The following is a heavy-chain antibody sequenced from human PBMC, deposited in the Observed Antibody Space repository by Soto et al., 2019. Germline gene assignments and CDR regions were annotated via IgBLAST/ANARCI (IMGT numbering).Heavy chain of an antibody. CDR1: GDSVSSKTAT. J-gene: IGHJ2*01. V-gene: IGHV6-1*01. D-gene: IGHD6-19*01. Sequence: QVQLQQSGPGLVKPSQTLSLICAISGDSVSSKTATWNWIRQSPSRGLEWLGRTYYRSKWYNDYAVSVKSRVVITQDTSKNQLSLQLNSVTPDDAAVYFCARDGSGFHWYFDLWGRGTLVTVSS. CDR3: ARDGSGFHWYFDL. CDR2: TYYRSKWYN.